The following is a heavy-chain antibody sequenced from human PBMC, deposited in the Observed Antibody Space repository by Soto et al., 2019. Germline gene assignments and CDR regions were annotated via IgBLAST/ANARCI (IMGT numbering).Heavy chain of an antibody. CDR2: ISKDGNDK. CDR1: GFIFRTYG. Sequence: GGSLRLSCAASGFIFRTYGMHWVRQAPGKGLEWVAMISKDGNDKYYADSVKGRFTISRDNSKNTLYVQMDSLRSEDTAVYYCARNLGTTVTTYNCLDPRGQGTLVTVS. J-gene: IGHJ5*02. D-gene: IGHD4-17*01. V-gene: IGHV3-30*03. CDR3: ARNLGTTVTTYNCLDP.